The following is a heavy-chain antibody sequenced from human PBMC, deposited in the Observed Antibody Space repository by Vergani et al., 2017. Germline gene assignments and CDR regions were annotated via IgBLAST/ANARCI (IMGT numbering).Heavy chain of an antibody. CDR1: GYSFTSYW. CDR2: IYPGDSDT. CDR3: ARAPGYCSGGSCLNWFDP. V-gene: IGHV5-51*01. J-gene: IGHJ5*02. Sequence: EVQLVQSGAEVKKPGESLKISCKGSGYSFTSYWIGWVRQMPGKGLEWMGIIYPGDSDTRYSPSFQGQVTISADKSISTAYLQWSSLKASDTAMYYCARAPGYCSGGSCLNWFDPWGQGTLVTVSS. D-gene: IGHD2-15*01.